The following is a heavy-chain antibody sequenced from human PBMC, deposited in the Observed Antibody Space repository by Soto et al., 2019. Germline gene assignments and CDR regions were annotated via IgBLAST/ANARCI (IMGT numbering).Heavy chain of an antibody. Sequence: QAHLGQSGTELKRPGASVKVSCKASGYTFSDFDINWLRQASGQGPEWMGWMNAKSGDTFFAQRLQDKFNMTWDTSLSTAYMEVGSLTSDDTAIYYCARGNPFNYAGFDVWGQGTTVAVSS. D-gene: IGHD3-16*01. CDR2: MNAKSGDT. J-gene: IGHJ6*02. CDR3: ARGNPFNYAGFDV. V-gene: IGHV1-8*01. CDR1: GYTFSDFD.